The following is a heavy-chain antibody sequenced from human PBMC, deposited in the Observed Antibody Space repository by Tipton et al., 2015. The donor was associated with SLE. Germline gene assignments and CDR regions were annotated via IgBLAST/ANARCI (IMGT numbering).Heavy chain of an antibody. CDR3: ARSGYTTPFDY. J-gene: IGHJ4*02. Sequence: LRLSCSVSGGSITSNFWSWIRRPPGKELEWIGYVHGTGNTNYNPSLKSRVSISVDMSKRQFSLNLSSVTAADTAVYYCARSGYTTPFDYWGQGTLVTVSS. CDR1: GGSITSNF. D-gene: IGHD3-3*01. CDR2: VHGTGNT. V-gene: IGHV4-59*01.